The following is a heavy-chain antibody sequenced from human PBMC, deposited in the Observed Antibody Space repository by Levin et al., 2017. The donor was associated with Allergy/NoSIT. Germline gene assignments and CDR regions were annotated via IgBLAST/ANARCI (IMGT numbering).Heavy chain of an antibody. D-gene: IGHD3-9*01. CDR1: GFTFSNFA. CDR2: ISAAGDYT. CDR3: AKSLLTDYYTVYYYYGMDV. J-gene: IGHJ6*02. Sequence: GGSLRLSCAASGFTFSNFAMTWVRQAPGKGLEWVSTISAAGDYTYYADSVKGRFTVSKDNSKNTLYLQMNSLRAEDTAVYYCAKSLLTDYYTVYYYYGMDVWGQGTTVTVSS. V-gene: IGHV3-23*01.